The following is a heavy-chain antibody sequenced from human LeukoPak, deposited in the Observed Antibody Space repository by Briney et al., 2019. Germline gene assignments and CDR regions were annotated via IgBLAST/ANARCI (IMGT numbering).Heavy chain of an antibody. CDR1: GYTFTSYY. J-gene: IGHJ4*02. Sequence: GASVKVSCKASGYTFTSYYMHWVRQAPGQGLEWMGIINPSVGSTDYAQKFQGRVTMTRDTSTNTVYMELSSLRSEDTAVYYCATARTSSTSCYALDYWGQGTLVTVSS. D-gene: IGHD2-2*01. CDR3: ATARTSSTSCYALDY. CDR2: INPSVGST. V-gene: IGHV1-46*01.